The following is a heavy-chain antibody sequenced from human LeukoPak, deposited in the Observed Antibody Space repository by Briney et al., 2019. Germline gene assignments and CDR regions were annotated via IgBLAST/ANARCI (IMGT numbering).Heavy chain of an antibody. D-gene: IGHD3-10*01. J-gene: IGHJ4*02. CDR2: IYYSGST. Sequence: KPSETLSLTCTVSGGSISSYYWSWIRQPPGKGLEWIGYIYYSGSTNYNPSLKSRVTISVDTSKNQFSLKLSSVTAADTAVYYCARVYSGIIDYWGQGTLVTVSS. CDR3: ARVYSGIIDY. CDR1: GGSISSYY. V-gene: IGHV4-59*01.